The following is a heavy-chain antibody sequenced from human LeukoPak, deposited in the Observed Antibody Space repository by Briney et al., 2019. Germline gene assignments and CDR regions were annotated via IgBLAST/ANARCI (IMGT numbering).Heavy chain of an antibody. Sequence: VASVKVSCKASGYTFTSYGISWVRQAPGQGLEWMGWISAYNGNTNYAQKLQGRVTMTTDTSTSTAYTELRSLRSDDTAVYYCASFGAVAGTQRRQPSYAFDIWGQGTMVTVSS. D-gene: IGHD6-19*01. CDR3: ASFGAVAGTQRRQPSYAFDI. CDR1: GYTFTSYG. CDR2: ISAYNGNT. J-gene: IGHJ3*02. V-gene: IGHV1-18*01.